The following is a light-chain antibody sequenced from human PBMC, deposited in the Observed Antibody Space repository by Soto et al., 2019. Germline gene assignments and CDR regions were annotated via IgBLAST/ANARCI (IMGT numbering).Light chain of an antibody. Sequence: AIRMTQSPSSLSASTGDRVTITCRASQGISSYLAWYQQKPGKAPKLLIYAASTLQSGVPSRFSGSGSGTDFTLTFSCLQSEDFATYYCQQLNSYPPLITFGQGTRLEIK. CDR3: QQLNSYPPLIT. J-gene: IGKJ5*01. CDR1: QGISSY. V-gene: IGKV1-8*01. CDR2: AAS.